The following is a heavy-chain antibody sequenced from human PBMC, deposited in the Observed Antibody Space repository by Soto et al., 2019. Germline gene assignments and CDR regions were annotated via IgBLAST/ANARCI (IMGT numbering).Heavy chain of an antibody. V-gene: IGHV4-34*01. CDR1: AGSFSGYY. CDR2: INHSGRT. Sequence: QVQLQQWGAGLLKPSETLSLTCAVYAGSFSGYYWSWIRQPPGKGLECSGEINHSGRTNYNPSLKSRVTISVDKSKIQFSLNLSSVTAADTAVYYCAIGYGRNFEYWGQGNLVTVSS. CDR3: AIGYGRNFEY. D-gene: IGHD3-10*01. J-gene: IGHJ4*02.